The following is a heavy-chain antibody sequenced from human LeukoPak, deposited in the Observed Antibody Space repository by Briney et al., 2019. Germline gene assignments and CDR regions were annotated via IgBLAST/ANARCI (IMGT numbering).Heavy chain of an antibody. V-gene: IGHV3-23*01. J-gene: IGHJ1*01. Sequence: GGSLRLSCAASGFTFSSYAMSWVRQAPGKGLEWVSAISGSGGSTYYADSVKGRFTISRDNSKNTLYLQMNSLRAEDTAVYYCAKEPGSVWPLAEYFQHWGQGTLVTVSS. CDR1: GFTFSSYA. D-gene: IGHD6-19*01. CDR2: ISGSGGST. CDR3: AKEPGSVWPLAEYFQH.